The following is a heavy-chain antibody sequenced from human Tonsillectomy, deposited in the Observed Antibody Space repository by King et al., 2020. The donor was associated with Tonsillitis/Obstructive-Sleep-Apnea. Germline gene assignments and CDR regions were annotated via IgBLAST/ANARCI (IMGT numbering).Heavy chain of an antibody. D-gene: IGHD2-15*01. CDR1: GFTFSSYA. V-gene: IGHV3-30*01. CDR3: ARADRGGYCSGGSCYSSFDY. J-gene: IGHJ4*02. CDR2: ISYDGSNK. Sequence: QLVESGGGVVQPGRSLRLSCAASGFTFSSYAMHWVRQAPGKGLEWAAVISYDGSNKYYADSVKGQLTISRDNSKNTLYLQMNSLRAEDTAVYYCARADRGGYCSGGSCYSSFDYWGQGTLVTVSS.